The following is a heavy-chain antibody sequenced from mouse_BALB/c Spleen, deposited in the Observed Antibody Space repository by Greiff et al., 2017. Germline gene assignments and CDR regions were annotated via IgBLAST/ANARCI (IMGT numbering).Heavy chain of an antibody. V-gene: IGHV1-18*01. Sequence: VQLQQSGPELVKPGASVKIPCKASGYTFTDYNMDWVKQSHGKSLEWIGDINPNNGGTIYNQKFKGKATLTVDKSSSTAYMELRSLTSEDTAVYYCARLSYYGSSDWFAYWGQGTLGTVSA. CDR1: GYTFTDYN. CDR2: INPNNGGT. J-gene: IGHJ3*01. CDR3: ARLSYYGSSDWFAY. D-gene: IGHD1-1*01.